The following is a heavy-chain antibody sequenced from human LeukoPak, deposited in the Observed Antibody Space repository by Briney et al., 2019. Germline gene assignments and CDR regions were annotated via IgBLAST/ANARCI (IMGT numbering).Heavy chain of an antibody. Sequence: GGSLRFSVEAPGLPLSGYSLNWFAKAPGKGLRWVSSISSSSSTIYYADSVKGRFTISRDNAKNSLYLQMNSLRAEDTAVYYCARSTYDFWSGYYLSFDYWGQGTLVTVSS. CDR1: GLPLSGYS. J-gene: IGHJ4*02. CDR2: ISSSSSTI. D-gene: IGHD3-3*01. V-gene: IGHV3-48*01. CDR3: ARSTYDFWSGYYLSFDY.